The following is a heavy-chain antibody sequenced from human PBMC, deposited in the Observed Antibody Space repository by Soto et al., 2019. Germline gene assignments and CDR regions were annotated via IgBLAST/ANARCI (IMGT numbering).Heavy chain of an antibody. CDR2: MNPNSGNT. V-gene: IGHV1-8*01. Sequence: QVQLVQSGAEVKKPGASVKLSCKASGYTFTSYDITWVRQATGQGLEWMGWMNPNSGNTGCAQKFQGRVTMTSNTSISTAYMELSSRRSEDTAVYYCAREDSGGRPGYWGQGNLVTVSS. CDR3: AREDSGGRPGY. J-gene: IGHJ4*02. D-gene: IGHD2-15*01. CDR1: GYTFTSYD.